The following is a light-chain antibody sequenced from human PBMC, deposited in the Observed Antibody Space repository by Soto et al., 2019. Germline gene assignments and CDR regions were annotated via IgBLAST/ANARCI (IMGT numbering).Light chain of an antibody. J-gene: IGKJ1*01. Sequence: VMTQSPLSLPVTPGEPASISCRSSQSLLHSNGYNFLDWYLQKPGQSPQLLIYLGSNRASGVPDRFSGSGSGTDFTLKISKVEAGDVGIYYCMQALQSPRTFGQGTKVEL. CDR3: MQALQSPRT. CDR1: QSLLHSNGYNF. CDR2: LGS. V-gene: IGKV2-28*01.